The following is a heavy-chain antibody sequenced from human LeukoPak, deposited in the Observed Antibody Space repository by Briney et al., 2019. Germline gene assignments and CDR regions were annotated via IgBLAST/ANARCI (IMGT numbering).Heavy chain of an antibody. Sequence: GGSLRLSCAASGFTFSSYDMTWVRQVVGKGLEWVSTISGSGGSTYYADSAKGRFTISRDNSKNTLYVQMNSLRADDTAVYYCAKGFGWFDPWGQGTLVTVSS. J-gene: IGHJ5*02. CDR1: GFTFSSYD. V-gene: IGHV3-23*01. CDR3: AKGFGWFDP. D-gene: IGHD3-3*01. CDR2: ISGSGGST.